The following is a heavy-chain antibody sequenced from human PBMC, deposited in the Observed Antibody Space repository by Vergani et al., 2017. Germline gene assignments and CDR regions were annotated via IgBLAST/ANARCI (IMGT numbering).Heavy chain of an antibody. CDR1: GGSFSSYY. J-gene: IGHJ6*03. CDR2: INHSGST. V-gene: IGHV4-34*01. Sequence: QVQLQQWGAGLLKPSETLSLTCAVYGGSFSSYYWSWIRQPPGKGLEWIGEINHSGSTNYNPSLKSRVTISVDTSKNQFSLKLSSVTAADTAVYYCASMAPDYYDSSGHRYYYYYMDVWGKGTTVTVSS. CDR3: ASMAPDYYDSSGHRYYYYYMDV. D-gene: IGHD3-22*01.